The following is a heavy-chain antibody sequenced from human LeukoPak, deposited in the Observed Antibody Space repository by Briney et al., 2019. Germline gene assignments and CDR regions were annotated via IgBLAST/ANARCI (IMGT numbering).Heavy chain of an antibody. V-gene: IGHV4-38-2*02. CDR3: ARRGIAADTRIDY. Sequence: PSETLSLTCTVSGYSISSGYYWGWIRQPPGKGLEWIGSIYHSGSTYYNPSLKSRVTISVDTSKNQFSLKLSSVTAADTAVYYCARRGIAADTRIDYWGQGTLVTVSS. D-gene: IGHD6-13*01. J-gene: IGHJ4*02. CDR2: IYHSGST. CDR1: GYSISSGYY.